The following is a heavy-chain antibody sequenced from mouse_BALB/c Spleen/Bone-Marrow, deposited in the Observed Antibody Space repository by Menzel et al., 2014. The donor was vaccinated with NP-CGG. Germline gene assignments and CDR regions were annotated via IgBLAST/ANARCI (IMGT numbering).Heavy chain of an antibody. V-gene: IGHV2-9*02. J-gene: IGHJ4*01. CDR2: IWAGGST. CDR3: ARDGYYVVMDY. D-gene: IGHD2-3*01. CDR1: GFSLTNYG. Sequence: VQLQQSGPGLVAPSQSLSITCTVSGFSLTNYGVHWVRQPPGKGLEWLGVIWAGGSTNYNSALMSRLSITKDNSKNQVFLKMNRLQTADTAMYYCARDGYYVVMDYWGQGTSVTVSS.